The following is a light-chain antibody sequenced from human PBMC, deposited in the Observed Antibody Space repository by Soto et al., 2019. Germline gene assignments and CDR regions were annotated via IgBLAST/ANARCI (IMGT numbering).Light chain of an antibody. V-gene: IGKV3-20*01. CDR3: QRYGNSPPYT. J-gene: IGKJ2*01. CDR2: GAS. Sequence: EIVLTQSPGTLSLSPGERATLSCRASQSVSSSYLAWYQQTPGQAPRLLIYGASSRASGIPDRFSGSGSETDFTLTISRLEPEDFAVYYCQRYGNSPPYTFGQGTKLEI. CDR1: QSVSSSY.